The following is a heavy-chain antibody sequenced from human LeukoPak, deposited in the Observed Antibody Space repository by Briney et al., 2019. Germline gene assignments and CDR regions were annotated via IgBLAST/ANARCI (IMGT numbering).Heavy chain of an antibody. V-gene: IGHV4-61*01. Sequence: SETLSLTCTVSGGSVSSGSYYGSWVRQPPGKGLEWIGYIYYSGSTNYNPSLKSRVTISVDTSKNQFSLKLSSVTAADTAVYYCARSQGEWLAADAFDIWGQGTMVTVSS. J-gene: IGHJ3*02. CDR3: ARSQGEWLAADAFDI. D-gene: IGHD3-3*01. CDR1: GGSVSSGSYY. CDR2: IYYSGST.